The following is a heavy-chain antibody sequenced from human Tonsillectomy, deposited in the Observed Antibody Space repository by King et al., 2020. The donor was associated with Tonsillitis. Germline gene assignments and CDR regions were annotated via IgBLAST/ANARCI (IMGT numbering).Heavy chain of an antibody. CDR3: ARDRGQWLGDL. D-gene: IGHD6-19*01. V-gene: IGHV4-39*07. CDR2: IDYGGTN. CDR1: CGSISSSGYF. J-gene: IGHJ4*02. Sequence: QLQESGPGLVKPSETLYLTCTVSCGSISSSGYFWGWVRQPPGKGLEWIGSIDYGGTNHYNPSLASRPTILADPSKNQYSLKLSSVTAADTALYDCARDRGQWLGDLWGQGTLVTVSS.